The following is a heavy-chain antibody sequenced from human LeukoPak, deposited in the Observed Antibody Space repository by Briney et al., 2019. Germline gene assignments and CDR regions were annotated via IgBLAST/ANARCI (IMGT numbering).Heavy chain of an antibody. CDR2: IYYSGST. V-gene: IGHV4-31*03. CDR1: GGSISSGGYS. CDR3: ARSRARTYYYYGMDV. D-gene: IGHD2-2*01. Sequence: PSQTLSLTCTVSGGSISSGGYSWSWIRQHPGKGLEWIGYIYYSGSTYYNPSLKSRVTISVDTSKNQFSLKLSSVTAADTAVYYCARSRARTYYYYGMDVWGQGTTVTVSS. J-gene: IGHJ6*02.